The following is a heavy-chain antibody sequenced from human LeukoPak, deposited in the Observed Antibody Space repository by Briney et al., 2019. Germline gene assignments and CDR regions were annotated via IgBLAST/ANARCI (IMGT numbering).Heavy chain of an antibody. CDR1: GFTFNRCC. CDR2: INPDGRDT. D-gene: IGHD2-21*02. J-gene: IGHJ1*01. CDR3: TSWGDTTAEYFQR. Sequence: SGGSLRLSCVVSGFTFNRCCMNWVRQAPGKGLEWVAHINPDGRDTYYVDSVKGRFTISRDNAQNSMYLQMNSLRVEDTAVYYCTSWGDTTAEYFQRWGQGTLVTVSS. V-gene: IGHV3-7*01.